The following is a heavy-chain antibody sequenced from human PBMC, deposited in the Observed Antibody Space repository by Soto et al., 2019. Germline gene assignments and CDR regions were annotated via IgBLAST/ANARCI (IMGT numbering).Heavy chain of an antibody. V-gene: IGHV3-23*01. CDR3: AKDRHPDGIWTFDY. CDR1: GFSFSGYT. CDR2: INGGGGTT. Sequence: HPGGSLRLSCAASGFSFSGYTMNWVRQAQGKGLEWISGINGGGGTTYYADSVKGRFTISRDDSKNILYLQMNSPRAEDTAIYYCAKDRHPDGIWTFDYWGRGTLVTVSS. D-gene: IGHD3-9*01. J-gene: IGHJ4*02.